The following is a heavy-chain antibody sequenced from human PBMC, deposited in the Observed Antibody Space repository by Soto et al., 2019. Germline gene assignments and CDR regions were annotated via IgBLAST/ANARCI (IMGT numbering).Heavy chain of an antibody. CDR1: GYTFTSYG. V-gene: IGHV1-18*01. CDR2: ISAYNGNT. D-gene: IGHD1-7*01. CDR3: ARGNWNYIFGLFDYYYGMDV. Sequence: QVQLVQSGAEVKKPGASVKVSCKASGYTFTSYGISWVRQAPGQGLEWMGWISAYNGNTNYAQKVQGRVTMTTDTSTSTAYMELRSLRSDDTAVYYCARGNWNYIFGLFDYYYGMDVWGQGTTVTVSS. J-gene: IGHJ6*02.